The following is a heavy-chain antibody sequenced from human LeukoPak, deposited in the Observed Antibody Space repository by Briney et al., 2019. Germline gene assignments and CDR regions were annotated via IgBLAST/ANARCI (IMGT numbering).Heavy chain of an antibody. Sequence: ASVKVSCKASGYTFTGYYMHWVRQAPGQGLEWMGWINPNSGGTNYAQKLQGRVTMTTDTSTSTAYMELRSLRSDDTAVYYCARVSSVVVVAATFFDYWGQGTLVTVSS. D-gene: IGHD2-15*01. CDR3: ARVSSVVVVAATFFDY. CDR2: INPNSGGT. CDR1: GYTFTGYY. V-gene: IGHV1-2*02. J-gene: IGHJ4*02.